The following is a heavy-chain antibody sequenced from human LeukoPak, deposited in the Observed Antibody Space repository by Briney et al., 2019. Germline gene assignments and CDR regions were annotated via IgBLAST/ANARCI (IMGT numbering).Heavy chain of an antibody. CDR1: GFTLRKYE. Sequence: GGSLSLSRAGSGFTLRKYEMHWVRPAPWKGLAWVSYISSRGSTIYYADSVKGRFTISRDNAKNSLYLQINCLRAEDTAVYYCARDRWFGELYPRFYYYYGMDVWGKGTTVTVSS. CDR3: ARDRWFGELYPRFYYYYGMDV. CDR2: ISSRGSTI. V-gene: IGHV3-48*03. D-gene: IGHD3-10*01. J-gene: IGHJ6*04.